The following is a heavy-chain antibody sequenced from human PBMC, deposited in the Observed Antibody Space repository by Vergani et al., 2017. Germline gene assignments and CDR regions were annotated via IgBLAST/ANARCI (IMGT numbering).Heavy chain of an antibody. V-gene: IGHV1-69-2*01. CDR1: GYTFTDHY. CDR2: VDPEDGET. J-gene: IGHJ6*02. D-gene: IGHD4-17*01. CDR3: ATPQTVTTGGMEV. Sequence: EVQLVQSGAEVKKPGATMKTSCKVSGYTFTDHYMHWVKQAPGKGLEWMGLVDPEDGETIYAEKFKGRVTIAEDTSTDTAHLELSSLGSEDTAVYYCATPQTVTTGGMEVWGQGTTVIVSS.